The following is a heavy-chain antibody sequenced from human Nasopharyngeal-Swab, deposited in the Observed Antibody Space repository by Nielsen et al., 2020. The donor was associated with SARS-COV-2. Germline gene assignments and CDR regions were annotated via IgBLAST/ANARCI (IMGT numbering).Heavy chain of an antibody. J-gene: IGHJ3*02. V-gene: IGHV1-8*03. Sequence: ASVKVSCKASGYTFTGYDINWVRQATGQGLEWMGWMNPNSGNTGYAQKFQGRVTITRNTSISTAYMELSSLRSEDTAVYYCARVRTRWNDAFDIWGQGTMVTVSS. D-gene: IGHD5-24*01. CDR3: ARVRTRWNDAFDI. CDR2: MNPNSGNT. CDR1: GYTFTGYD.